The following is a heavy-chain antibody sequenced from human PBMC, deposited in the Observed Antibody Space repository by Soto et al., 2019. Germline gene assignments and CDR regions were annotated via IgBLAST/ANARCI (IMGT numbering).Heavy chain of an antibody. Sequence: DVQLVESGGGLIQPGGSLRLSCAASGITATNGHMSWVRQSPGKGLEWVSVIFSDDNTYYADPVKGRFTISRDTSKNTVYLQMNSLRADDTAVYYCARDWNGDKYFDYWDQGTLVTVSS. CDR2: IFSDDNT. D-gene: IGHD4-17*01. J-gene: IGHJ4*02. CDR1: GITATNGH. V-gene: IGHV3-53*01. CDR3: ARDWNGDKYFDY.